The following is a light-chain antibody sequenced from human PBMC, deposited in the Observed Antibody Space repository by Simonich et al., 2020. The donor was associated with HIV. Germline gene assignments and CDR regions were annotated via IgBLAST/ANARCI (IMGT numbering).Light chain of an antibody. V-gene: IGKV3-15*01. Sequence: EIVMTQSPATLSVSPGDRATLSSRATQSVSSNLACYQQKPGQAPRLLIYGASTRATGIPARFSGSGSGTEFTLTISSLQSEDFAVYYCQQYNNWPPLTFGGGTKVEIK. CDR2: GAS. CDR1: QSVSSN. J-gene: IGKJ4*01. CDR3: QQYNNWPPLT.